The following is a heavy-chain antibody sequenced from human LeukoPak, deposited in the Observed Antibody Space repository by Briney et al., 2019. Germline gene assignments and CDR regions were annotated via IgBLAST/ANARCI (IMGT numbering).Heavy chain of an antibody. D-gene: IGHD6-13*01. Sequence: WASVKVSCKASGGTFSSYAISWVRQAPGQGLEWMGGIIPIFGAANYAQKFQGRVTITADESMSTAYMELSSPRSEDTAVYYCARSSKHESGYSSSWYYYYYMDVWGKGTTVTIYS. CDR2: IIPIFGAA. CDR3: ARSSKHESGYSSSWYYYYYMDV. J-gene: IGHJ6*03. V-gene: IGHV1-69*13. CDR1: GGTFSSYA.